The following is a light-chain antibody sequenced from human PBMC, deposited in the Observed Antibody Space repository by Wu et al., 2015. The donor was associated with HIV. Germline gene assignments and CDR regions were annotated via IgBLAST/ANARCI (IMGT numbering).Light chain of an antibody. CDR1: QEIRDD. CDR2: ATS. J-gene: IGKJ1*01. V-gene: IGKV1-6*01. CDR3: LQDFNYPRT. Sequence: AIQMTQSPSSLSASVGDRVIITCRASQEIRDDLSWFQQKPGRAPRLLIYATSTLHSGAPSRFSGSGSGTDFTLTISDLQSEDFATYYCLQDFNYPRTFGQGTKVEV.